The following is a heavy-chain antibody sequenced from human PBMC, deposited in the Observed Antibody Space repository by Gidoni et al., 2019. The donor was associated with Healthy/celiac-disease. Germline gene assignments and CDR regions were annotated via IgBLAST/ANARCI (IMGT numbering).Heavy chain of an antibody. CDR2: INPNSGGT. V-gene: IGHV1-2*02. Sequence: QVQLVQSGAEVKKPGASVKVSCKASGYTFTGYYMHWVRQAPGQGLEWMGWINPNSGGTNYAQKFQGRVTMTRDTSISTAYMELSRLRSDDTAVYYCARERRGTVTTSRWFDPWGQGTLVTVSS. CDR3: ARERRGTVTTSRWFDP. J-gene: IGHJ5*02. D-gene: IGHD4-4*01. CDR1: GYTFTGYY.